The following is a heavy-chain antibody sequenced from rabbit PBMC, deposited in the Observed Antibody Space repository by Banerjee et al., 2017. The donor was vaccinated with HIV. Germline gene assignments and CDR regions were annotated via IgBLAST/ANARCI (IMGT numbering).Heavy chain of an antibody. CDR2: IYNSGSGAT. CDR1: GFDLSSYYY. D-gene: IGHD6-1*01. CDR3: AREAGYAAYFNL. J-gene: IGHJ4*01. V-gene: IGHV1S43*01. Sequence: QSLEESGGDLVKPGASLTLTCTASGFDLSSYYYMCWVRQAPGQGLELIACIYNSGSGATYYASWAKGRFTISRSTSLNTVDLKMTSLTAADTATYFCAREAGYAAYFNLWGQGTLVTV.